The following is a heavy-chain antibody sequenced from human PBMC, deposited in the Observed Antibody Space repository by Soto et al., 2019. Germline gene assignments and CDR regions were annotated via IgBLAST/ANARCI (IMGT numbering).Heavy chain of an antibody. D-gene: IGHD3-10*01. Sequence: SETLSLTCAVYGGSFSGYYWSWICQPPGKGLEWIGEINHSGSTNYNPSLKSRVTISVDTSKNQFSLKLSSVTAADTAVYYCARRGRFGTSGGSRRYYYYGMDVWGQGTTVTVSS. CDR2: INHSGST. J-gene: IGHJ6*02. V-gene: IGHV4-34*01. CDR1: GGSFSGYY. CDR3: ARRGRFGTSGGSRRYYYYGMDV.